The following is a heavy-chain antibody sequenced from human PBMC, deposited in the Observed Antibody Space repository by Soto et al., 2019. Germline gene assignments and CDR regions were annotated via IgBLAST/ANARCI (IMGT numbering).Heavy chain of an antibody. V-gene: IGHV4-34*01. CDR2: INHSGTT. CDR1: GGSFSGYY. CDR3: ARVGVRDGDYGVSRFDP. Sequence: QVQLQQWGAGLLKPSETLSLTCAVYGGSFSGYYWSWIRQPPGKGLEWIGEINHSGTTNYNPSLKSRVTISVDTSKNQFSLKLISMTAAATAVYYCARVGVRDGDYGVSRFDPWGHGTLVTVSS. D-gene: IGHD4-17*01. J-gene: IGHJ5*02.